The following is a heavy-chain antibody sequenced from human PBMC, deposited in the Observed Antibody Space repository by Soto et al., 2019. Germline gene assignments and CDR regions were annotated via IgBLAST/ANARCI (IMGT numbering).Heavy chain of an antibody. D-gene: IGHD6-13*01. CDR2: ITDSGRYT. CDR3: ARGGQAATGTNYWYFDL. J-gene: IGHJ2*01. V-gene: IGHV3-11*06. Sequence: QVQVVESGGGLVKPGGSLRLSCAASGFTFSDYYMTWIRQAPGRGLEWISFITDSGRYTDYADSVKGRFTISRDNAKNSLYRQMNTLRAEDTAVYYCARGGQAATGTNYWYFDLWGRGTLVTVSS. CDR1: GFTFSDYY.